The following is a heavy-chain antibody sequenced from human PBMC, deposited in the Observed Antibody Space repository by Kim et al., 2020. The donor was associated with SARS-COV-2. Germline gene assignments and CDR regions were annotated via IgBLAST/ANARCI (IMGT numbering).Heavy chain of an antibody. D-gene: IGHD3-10*01. CDR3: ARASGGEYYYSYGMDV. J-gene: IGHJ6*02. V-gene: IGHV3-33*05. CDR1: GFTFSSYG. Sequence: GGSLRLSCAASGFTFSSYGMHWVRQAPGKGLEWVAVISYDGSNKYYADSVKGRFTISRDNSKNTLYLQMNSLRAEDTAVYYCARASGGEYYYSYGMDVWGQGTTVTVSS. CDR2: ISYDGSNK.